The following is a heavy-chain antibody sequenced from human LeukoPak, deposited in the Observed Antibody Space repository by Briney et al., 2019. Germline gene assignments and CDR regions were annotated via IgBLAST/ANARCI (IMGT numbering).Heavy chain of an antibody. V-gene: IGHV1-69*04. CDR2: IIPILGIA. CDR1: GGTFSSYA. J-gene: IGHJ3*02. Sequence: SVKVSCKASGGTFSSYAISWVRQAPGQGLEWMGRIIPILGIANYTQKFQGRVTITADKSTSTAYMELSSLRSEDTAVYYCARGYCSSTSCYRGAFDIWGQGTMVTVSS. CDR3: ARGYCSSTSCYRGAFDI. D-gene: IGHD2-2*01.